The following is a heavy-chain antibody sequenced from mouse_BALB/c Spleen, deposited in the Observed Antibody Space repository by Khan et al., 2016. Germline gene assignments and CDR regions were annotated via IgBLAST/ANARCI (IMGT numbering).Heavy chain of an antibody. V-gene: IGHV14-4*02. CDR2: IDPENGDT. Sequence: EVQLQESGAELVRSGASVKLSCTASVFNIKDYYMHWVKQRPEQGLEWIGWIDPENGDTEYAPNFQGKATMTADTSSNAAYLQFSSLTSEDSAAYYCNAIYYGSDVYFDYWGQGTTLTVSS. J-gene: IGHJ2*01. CDR1: VFNIKDYY. D-gene: IGHD1-1*01. CDR3: NAIYYGSDVYFDY.